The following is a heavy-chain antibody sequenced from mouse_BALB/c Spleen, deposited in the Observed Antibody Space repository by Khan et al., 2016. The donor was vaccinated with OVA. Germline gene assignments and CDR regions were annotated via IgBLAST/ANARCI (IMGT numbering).Heavy chain of an antibody. V-gene: IGHV3-2*02. Sequence: VQLKESGPGLVKPSQSLSLTCTVTGYSITSDYAWNWIRQFPGNNLEWMGYISYSGSTNYNPSLKSRISITRDTSKNQFFLQLNSVTTEDTATYYCARDGSRYNYAMDYGGQGTSVTVSS. D-gene: IGHD2-3*01. CDR3: ARDGSRYNYAMDY. CDR2: ISYSGST. J-gene: IGHJ4*01. CDR1: GYSITSDYA.